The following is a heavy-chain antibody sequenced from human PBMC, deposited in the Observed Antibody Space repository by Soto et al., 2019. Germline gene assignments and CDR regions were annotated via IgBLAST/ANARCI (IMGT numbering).Heavy chain of an antibody. V-gene: IGHV4-31*03. CDR3: ARVFTYCSGGSCYQDYNWFDP. Sequence: QVQLQESGPGLVKPSQTLSLTCTVSGGSISSGRYSWSWIRQHPGKGLEWIGYIYYSGSTYYNPNLKSRVTLSIDTSKNQFSLKLSSVTAADTAVYYCARVFTYCSGGSCYQDYNWFDPWGQGTLVTVSS. CDR2: IYYSGST. CDR1: GGSISSGRYS. J-gene: IGHJ5*02. D-gene: IGHD2-15*01.